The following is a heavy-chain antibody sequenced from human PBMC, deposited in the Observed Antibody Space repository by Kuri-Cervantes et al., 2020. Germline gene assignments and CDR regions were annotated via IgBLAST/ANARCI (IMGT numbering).Heavy chain of an antibody. CDR3: AGSSGSYYYAFDI. D-gene: IGHD1-26*01. J-gene: IGHJ3*02. CDR2: IYYSGST. Sequence: SETLSLTCTVSGASVSSGSSYWSWIRQPPGKGLEWIGYIYYSGSTNYNPSLKSRVTMSVDTSKNQFSLKLSSVTAADTAVYYCAGSSGSYYYAFDIWGQGTMVTVSS. CDR1: GASVSSGSSY. V-gene: IGHV4-61*01.